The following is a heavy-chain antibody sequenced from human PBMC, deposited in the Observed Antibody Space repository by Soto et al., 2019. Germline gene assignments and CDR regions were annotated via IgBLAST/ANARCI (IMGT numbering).Heavy chain of an antibody. CDR2: IYYSGST. CDR3: ASGMLGYCTNGVCEAAAGLHFDY. J-gene: IGHJ4*02. V-gene: IGHV4-39*01. D-gene: IGHD2-8*01. CDR1: GGSISSSSYY. Sequence: SETLSLTCTVSGGSISSSSYYWGWIRQPPGKGLEWIGSIYYSGSTYYNTSLKSRVTISVDTSKNQFSLKLSSVTAADTAVYYCASGMLGYCTNGVCEAAAGLHFDYWGQGTLVTVSS.